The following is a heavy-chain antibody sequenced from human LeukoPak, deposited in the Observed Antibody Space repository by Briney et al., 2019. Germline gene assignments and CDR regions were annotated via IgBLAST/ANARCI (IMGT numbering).Heavy chain of an antibody. Sequence: SVKVSCKASGGTFTSYGITWMRQAPGQGLEWMGRTIPIFGTGKYAQRFQGRVTISTDESTSTAYMEVSSLRSEDTAVYFCARDRGPAALRDALDLWGQGTMVTVTS. CDR2: TIPIFGTG. D-gene: IGHD2-2*02. CDR3: ARDRGPAALRDALDL. V-gene: IGHV1-69*05. J-gene: IGHJ3*01. CDR1: GGTFTSYG.